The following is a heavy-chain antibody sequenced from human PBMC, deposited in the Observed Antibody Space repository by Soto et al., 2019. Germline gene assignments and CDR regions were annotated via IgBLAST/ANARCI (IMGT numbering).Heavy chain of an antibody. V-gene: IGHV3-33*01. CDR1: GFTFSDFTTYA. CDR2: VLLDGSNE. Sequence: HPGGSLRLSCAASGFTFSDFTTYAVHWVRQAPGQGLEWVAVVLLDGSNEYYTESVKGRFTISRDNSKNTLYLQMNSLRADDTAVYYCARLLQTVDLWGQGTLVTVSS. J-gene: IGHJ5*02. CDR3: ARLLQTVDL.